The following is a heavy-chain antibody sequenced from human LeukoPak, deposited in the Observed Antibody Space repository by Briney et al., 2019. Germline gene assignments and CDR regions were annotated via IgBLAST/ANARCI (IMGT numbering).Heavy chain of an antibody. CDR1: GGTFSSYA. J-gene: IGHJ4*02. V-gene: IGHV1-69*13. CDR3: ARSEYSSGWYYFDY. Sequence: GASVKVSCKASGGTFSSYAISWVRQAPGQGLEWMGGIIPIFGTANYAQKFQGRVTITADESTSTAYMELSSLRSEDTAMYHCARSEYSSGWYYFDYWGQGTLVTVSS. CDR2: IIPIFGTA. D-gene: IGHD6-19*01.